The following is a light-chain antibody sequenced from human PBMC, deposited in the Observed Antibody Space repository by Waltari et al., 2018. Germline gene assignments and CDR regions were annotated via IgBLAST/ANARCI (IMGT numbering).Light chain of an antibody. J-gene: IGLJ3*02. V-gene: IGLV1-51*02. CDR1: SSNIGNNY. Sequence: QSVLTQPPSVSAAPGQKVTISCSGSSSNIGNNYVSWYQQLPGTAPKLLIYENNKRPSGIPDRFSVSKSGTSATLGITGLQTGDEADYYCGTWDNSLRVFGGGTKLTGL. CDR3: GTWDNSLRV. CDR2: ENN.